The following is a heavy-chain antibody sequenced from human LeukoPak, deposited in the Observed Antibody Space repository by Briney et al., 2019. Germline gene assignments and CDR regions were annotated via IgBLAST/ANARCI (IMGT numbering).Heavy chain of an antibody. D-gene: IGHD2-15*01. CDR3: ARDHRLGVMVAYGMDV. V-gene: IGHV1-18*01. CDR2: ISAYNGNT. CDR1: GYSLTSYG. Sequence: GASVTVSCKASGYSLTSYGISWVRQAPGQGLKWMGWISAYNGNTNYAQKFQGRVTMTTDTSTSTAYMELRSLRSDDTAVYYCARDHRLGVMVAYGMDVWGQGTTVTVSS. J-gene: IGHJ6*02.